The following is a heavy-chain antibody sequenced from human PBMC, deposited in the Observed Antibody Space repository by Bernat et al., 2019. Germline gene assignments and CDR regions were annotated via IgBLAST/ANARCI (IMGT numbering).Heavy chain of an antibody. CDR3: ARERSSSSHSDY. CDR1: GFTFSSYS. V-gene: IGHV3-21*01. D-gene: IGHD6-6*01. J-gene: IGHJ4*02. Sequence: EVQLVESGGGLVKPGGSLRLSCAASGFTFSSYSMNWVRQAPGKGLEWVSSITSTSSYIYYADSVKGRFTISRDNAKNSLYLQMNSLSAEDTAVYYCARERSSSSHSDYWGQGTLVTVSS. CDR2: ITSTSSYI.